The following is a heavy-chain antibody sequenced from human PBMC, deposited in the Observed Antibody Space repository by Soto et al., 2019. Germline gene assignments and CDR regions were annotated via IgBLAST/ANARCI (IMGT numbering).Heavy chain of an antibody. CDR2: IYHSGST. CDR3: ARHNYGSGSTYFDY. J-gene: IGHJ4*02. D-gene: IGHD3-10*01. CDR1: GGSISSGGYS. V-gene: IGHV4-30-2*01. Sequence: SETLSLTCAVSGGSISSGGYSWSWIRQPPGRGLEWIGYIYHSGSTYYNPSLKSRVTISVDRSKNQFSLKLSSVTAADTAVYYCARHNYGSGSTYFDYWGQGTLVTVSS.